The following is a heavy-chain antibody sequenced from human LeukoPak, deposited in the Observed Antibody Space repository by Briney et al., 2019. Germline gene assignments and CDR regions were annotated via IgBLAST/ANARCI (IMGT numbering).Heavy chain of an antibody. CDR3: ARDRITMVRGVMGGYNWFDP. CDR2: IYTSGST. V-gene: IGHV4-4*07. Sequence: SETLSLTCTVSGGSISSYYWSWIRQPAGKGLEWIGRIYTSGSTNYNPPLKSRVTMSVDTSKNQFSLKLSSVTAADTAVYYCARDRITMVRGVMGGYNWFDPWGQGTLVTVSS. D-gene: IGHD3-10*01. J-gene: IGHJ5*02. CDR1: GGSISSYY.